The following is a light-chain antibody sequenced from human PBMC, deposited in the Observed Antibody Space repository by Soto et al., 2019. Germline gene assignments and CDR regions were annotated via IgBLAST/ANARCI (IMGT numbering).Light chain of an antibody. Sequence: EIVLTQSPAILSMSPGERATLSCRASQSVSSYFAWYQQKPGQAPRLLIYDASNRATGVPARFSGSGSGTVFTLTISSLEPEDFAVYYCQQSRYLPVTFGQGTKVEIK. V-gene: IGKV3-11*01. J-gene: IGKJ1*01. CDR2: DAS. CDR1: QSVSSY. CDR3: QQSRYLPVT.